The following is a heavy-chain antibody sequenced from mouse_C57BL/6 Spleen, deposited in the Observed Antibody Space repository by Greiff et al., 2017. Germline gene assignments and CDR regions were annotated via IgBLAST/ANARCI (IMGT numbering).Heavy chain of an antibody. J-gene: IGHJ4*01. D-gene: IGHD2-2*01. Sequence: QVQLQQSGPELVKPGASVKISCKASGYAFSSSWMNWVKQRPGKGLEWIGRICPGDGDTNYNGKFKGKATLTADKSSSTAYMQLSSLTSEDSAVYFCARVGYYYARDYWGQGTSVTVSS. CDR1: GYAFSSSW. CDR3: ARVGYYYARDY. V-gene: IGHV1-82*01. CDR2: ICPGDGDT.